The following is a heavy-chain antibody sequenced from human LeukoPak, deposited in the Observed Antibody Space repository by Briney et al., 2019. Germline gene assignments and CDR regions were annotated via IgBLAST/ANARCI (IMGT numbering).Heavy chain of an antibody. Sequence: SVKVSCKASGGTFSSYAISWVRQAPGQGLEWMGGIIPIFGTANYAQKFQGRVTITTDESTSTAYMELSSLRSEDTAVYYCARSGGPGCSSTSCYPSMYYYYYMDVWGKGITVTVSS. D-gene: IGHD2-2*01. J-gene: IGHJ6*03. CDR2: IIPIFGTA. CDR1: GGTFSSYA. V-gene: IGHV1-69*05. CDR3: ARSGGPGCSSTSCYPSMYYYYYMDV.